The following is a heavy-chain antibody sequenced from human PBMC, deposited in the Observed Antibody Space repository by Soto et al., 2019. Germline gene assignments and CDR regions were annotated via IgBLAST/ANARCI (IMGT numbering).Heavy chain of an antibody. CDR2: ISGSGGST. CDR3: ASIDYDILTGFDY. Sequence: EVQLLESGGGLVQPGGSLRLSCAASGFTFSGYAMSWVRQAPGKGLEWVSVISGSGGSTYYADSGKGRFTISRDNSKNTLYLQMNSLRAEDTAVYYCASIDYDILTGFDYWGQGTLGNGSS. D-gene: IGHD3-9*01. J-gene: IGHJ4*02. CDR1: GFTFSGYA. V-gene: IGHV3-23*01.